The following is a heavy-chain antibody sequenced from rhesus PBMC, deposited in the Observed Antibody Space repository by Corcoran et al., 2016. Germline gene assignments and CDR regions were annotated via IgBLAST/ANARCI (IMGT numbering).Heavy chain of an antibody. CDR2: TNPTTGGT. CDR1: GYTFTDYY. D-gene: IGHD2-27*01. J-gene: IGHJ4*01. CDR3: ARTYCSGIYCDAPLY. Sequence: QVQLVQSGAEVKKSGSSVKVSCKASGYTFTDYYMHWVRQAPGQGLEWKGETNPTTGGTTYARKFQGRGTMTRDASTRPAYMELSSLRSEDTAVYYCARTYCSGIYCDAPLYWGQGVLVTVSS. V-gene: IGHV1-138*01.